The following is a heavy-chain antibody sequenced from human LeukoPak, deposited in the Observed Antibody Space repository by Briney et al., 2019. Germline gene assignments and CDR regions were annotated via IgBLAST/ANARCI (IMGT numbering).Heavy chain of an antibody. CDR1: GFTFSSYA. D-gene: IGHD5-18*01. CDR3: AKDHTAMDHFDY. Sequence: GGSLRLSCAASGFTFSSYAVSWVRQAPGKGLEWVSAISGSGGSTYYADSVKGRFTISRDNSKNTLYLQMNSLRAEDTAVYYCAKDHTAMDHFDYWGQGTLVTVSS. V-gene: IGHV3-23*01. CDR2: ISGSGGST. J-gene: IGHJ4*02.